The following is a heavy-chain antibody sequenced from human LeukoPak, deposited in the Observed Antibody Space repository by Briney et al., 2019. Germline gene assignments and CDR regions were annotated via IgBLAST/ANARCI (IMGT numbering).Heavy chain of an antibody. D-gene: IGHD4-17*01. Sequence: ASVKVSCKASGYTFTGYYMHWVRQAPGQGLEWMGWINSNSGGTNYAQKPQGRVTMTTDTSTSTAYMELRSLRSDDTAVYYCARDWFVTTVTGGAFDIWGQGTMVTVSS. CDR1: GYTFTGYY. V-gene: IGHV1-2*02. CDR3: ARDWFVTTVTGGAFDI. CDR2: INSNSGGT. J-gene: IGHJ3*02.